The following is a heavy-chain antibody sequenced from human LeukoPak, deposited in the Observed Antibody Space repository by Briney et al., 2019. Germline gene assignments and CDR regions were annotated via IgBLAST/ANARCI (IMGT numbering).Heavy chain of an antibody. CDR1: GDSISSYY. J-gene: IGHJ4*02. CDR2: IYYGGRT. CDR3: ARRSGSGDYFDS. V-gene: IGHV4-59*01. Sequence: SETLSLTCSVSGDSISSYYWSWIRQPPGKGLEWIGYIYYGGRTNYNPSLKSRVTISVDTSKNHFSLKLSSVTAADTAVYYCARRSGSGDYFDSWGQGTLVTVSS. D-gene: IGHD2-15*01.